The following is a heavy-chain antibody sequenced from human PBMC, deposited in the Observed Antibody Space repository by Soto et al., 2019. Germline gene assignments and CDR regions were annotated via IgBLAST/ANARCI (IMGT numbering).Heavy chain of an antibody. CDR1: GGSISSADYY. J-gene: IGHJ4*02. V-gene: IGHV4-30-4*01. CDR3: GRVMIGTSRHTDSDY. Sequence: SETLSLTCTVSGGSISSADYYWTWIRQPPGKGLEWIGYMHDSGSTNDNPSLKSRVTISVDPSKNQFSLKVASVTAADTAIYYCGRVMIGTSRHTDSDYWGQGTQVTVSS. CDR2: MHDSGST. D-gene: IGHD2-2*01.